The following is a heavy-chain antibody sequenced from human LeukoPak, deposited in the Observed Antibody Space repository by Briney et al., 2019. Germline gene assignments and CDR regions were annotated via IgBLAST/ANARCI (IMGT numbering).Heavy chain of an antibody. J-gene: IGHJ6*03. CDR3: ARQSRITMIVVVRVGPMDV. CDR2: IYYSGST. D-gene: IGHD3-22*01. CDR1: GGSLSSYY. V-gene: IGHV4-39*01. Sequence: SETLSLTCTVSGGSLSSYYWGWIRQPPGKGLEWIGSIYYSGSTYYNPSLKSRVTISVDTSKNQFSLKLSSVTAADTAVYYCARQSRITMIVVVRVGPMDVWGKGTTVTVSS.